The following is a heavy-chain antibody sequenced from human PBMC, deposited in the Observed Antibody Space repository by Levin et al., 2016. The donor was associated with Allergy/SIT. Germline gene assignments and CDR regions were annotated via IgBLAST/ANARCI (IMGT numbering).Heavy chain of an antibody. CDR3: AKDQVHSTPLGVIDI. J-gene: IGHJ3*02. CDR2: ISTYSTYI. Sequence: GGSLRLSCAASGFTFSSYGMHWVRQAPGRGLEWVSSISTYSTYIYYADSVKGRFTISRDNAKNSLNLQMNSLRAEDTAVYYCAKDQVHSTPLGVIDIWGQGTKVTASS. CDR1: GFTFSSYG. V-gene: IGHV3-21*04. D-gene: IGHD2-2*01.